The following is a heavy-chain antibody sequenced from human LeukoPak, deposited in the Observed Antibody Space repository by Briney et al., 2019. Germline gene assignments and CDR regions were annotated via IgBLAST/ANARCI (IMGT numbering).Heavy chain of an antibody. CDR1: GYTFTGYY. J-gene: IGHJ3*02. CDR3: AREVVAGEIDAFDI. V-gene: IGHV1-2*02. Sequence: ASVKVSYKASGYTFTGYYMHWVRQAPGQGLEWMGWINPNSGGTNYAQKFQGRVTMTRDTSISTAYMELSRLRSDDTAVYYCAREVVAGEIDAFDIWGQGTMVTVSS. CDR2: INPNSGGT. D-gene: IGHD2-15*01.